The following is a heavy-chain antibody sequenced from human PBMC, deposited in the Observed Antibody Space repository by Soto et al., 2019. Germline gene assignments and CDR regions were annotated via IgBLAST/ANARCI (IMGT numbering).Heavy chain of an antibody. CDR1: GFTFSSYE. V-gene: IGHV3-48*03. CDR2: ISSSGSTI. Sequence: EVQLVESGGGLVQPGGSLRLSCAASGFTFSSYEMNWVRQAPGKGLEWVSYISSSGSTIYYADSVKGRFTISRDNAKNAMYLQIDSLSAEGPAVYYCAGGQYCSGGGYFDYWGQETLVTVSS. CDR3: AGGQYCSGGGYFDY. D-gene: IGHD2-15*01. J-gene: IGHJ4*02.